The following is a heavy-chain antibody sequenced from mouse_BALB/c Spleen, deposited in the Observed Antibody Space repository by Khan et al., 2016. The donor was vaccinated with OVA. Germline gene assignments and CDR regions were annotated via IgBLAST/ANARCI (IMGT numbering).Heavy chain of an antibody. V-gene: IGHV5-6*01. CDR3: TSCAYYYTREGFDY. CDR1: GFTFSTYG. J-gene: IGHJ3*01. D-gene: IGHD1-1*01. Sequence: EVQLVESGGDLVKPGGSLKLSCAASGFTFSTYGMSWVRQIPDKRLEWVSAINTGGSYTYYPDSVKGRFTLSRDNAKNTLYLQMSSLKSEDTAMFYVTSCAYYYTREGFDYWGQGTLVTVSA. CDR2: INTGGSYT.